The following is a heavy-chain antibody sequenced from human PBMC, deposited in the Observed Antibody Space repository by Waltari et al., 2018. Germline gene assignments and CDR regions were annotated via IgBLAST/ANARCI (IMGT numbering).Heavy chain of an antibody. Sequence: RLQESGPGRMKPSETLSLICTVSGASISISTHYWGWVRQTPGMGPEGIGSVHYTGKTYNNSSLESRVSLSVDTSKNLFSLELTSVTAADTATYFCARSFGGSGSYKFDTWGRGILVSVSS. D-gene: IGHD3-10*01. V-gene: IGHV4-39*02. J-gene: IGHJ4*02. CDR3: ARSFGGSGSYKFDT. CDR1: GASISISTHY. CDR2: VHYTGKT.